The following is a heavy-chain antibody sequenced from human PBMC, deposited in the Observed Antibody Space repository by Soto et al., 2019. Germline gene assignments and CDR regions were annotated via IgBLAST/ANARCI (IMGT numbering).Heavy chain of an antibody. D-gene: IGHD3-22*01. V-gene: IGHV1-18*01. CDR3: ASGPTDYYDNNANYFLDY. CDR2: ISTYNGNK. CDR1: GYTFITYG. Sequence: QVQLVQSGAEVKKPGASVKVSCKASGYTFITYGVSWVRQAPGQGLDWLGWISTYNGNKRYAERLQGRVTMTTDTTTNTGYMELRNLRSDDTSVYYCASGPTDYYDNNANYFLDYWGQGTLITVSS. J-gene: IGHJ4*02.